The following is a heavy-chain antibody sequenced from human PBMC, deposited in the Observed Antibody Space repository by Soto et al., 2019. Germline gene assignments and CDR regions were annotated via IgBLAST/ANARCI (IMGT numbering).Heavy chain of an antibody. CDR3: ARGPSLWNRPQVRFDP. D-gene: IGHD1-1*01. J-gene: IGHJ5*02. Sequence: PSETLSLTCAVYGGSFSGYYWSWIRQPPGKGLEWIGEINHSGSTNYNPSLKSRVTISVDTSKNQFSLKLSSVTAADTAVYYCARGPSLWNRPQVRFDPWGQGTLVTV. CDR2: INHSGST. CDR1: GGSFSGYY. V-gene: IGHV4-34*01.